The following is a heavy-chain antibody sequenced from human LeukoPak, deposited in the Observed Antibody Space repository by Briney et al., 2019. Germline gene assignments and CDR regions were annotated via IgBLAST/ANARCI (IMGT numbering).Heavy chain of an antibody. V-gene: IGHV1-8*01. D-gene: IGHD6-6*01. J-gene: IGHJ4*02. CDR3: ASSRLGQGYYFDY. CDR1: GYTFTSYD. Sequence: ASVKVSCKASGYTFTSYDINWVRQATGQGLEWMGWMNPDSGNTGYAQKFQGRVTMTRNTSISTAYMELSSLRSEDTAVYYCASSRLGQGYYFDYWGQGTLVTVSS. CDR2: MNPDSGNT.